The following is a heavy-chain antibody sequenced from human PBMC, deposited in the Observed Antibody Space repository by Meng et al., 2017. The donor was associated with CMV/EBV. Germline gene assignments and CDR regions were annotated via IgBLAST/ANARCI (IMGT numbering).Heavy chain of an antibody. CDR2: IYYSGTT. CDR3: ARGKDGYHCVDY. V-gene: IGHV4-30-4*08. Sequence: SETLSLTCTVSGGSISSGGYYWSWIRQPPGTGLEWMGYIYYSGTTYYNPSLKSRVTISVDTSKNQFSLQLSTVTASGTAVYYYARGKDGYHCVDYWGQGTLVTVSS. D-gene: IGHD5-24*01. J-gene: IGHJ4*02. CDR1: GGSISSGGYY.